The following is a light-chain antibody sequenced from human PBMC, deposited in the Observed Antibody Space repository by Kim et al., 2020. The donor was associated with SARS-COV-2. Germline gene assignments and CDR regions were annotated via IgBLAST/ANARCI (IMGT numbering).Light chain of an antibody. V-gene: IGLV3-21*03. CDR1: NIGSKS. J-gene: IGLJ2*01. CDR2: DVS. CDR3: QVWDSGSLHVV. Sequence: SYELTQPPSVSVAPGRTATITCGGNNIGSKSVHWYRQKPGQAPVMVVYDVSDRPSGIPERFSGSNSGNTASLTISRVEAGDEADYYCQVWDSGSLHVVFGGGTQLTVL.